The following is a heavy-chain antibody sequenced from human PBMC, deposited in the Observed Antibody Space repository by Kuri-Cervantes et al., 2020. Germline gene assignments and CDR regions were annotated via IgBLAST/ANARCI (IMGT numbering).Heavy chain of an antibody. CDR3: AHRGRSVSDAFDI. D-gene: IGHD1-14*01. J-gene: IGHJ3*02. CDR2: ISYDGSNK. V-gene: IGHV3-30*03. Sequence: GESLKISCAASGFTFSSYGMYWVRQAPGKGLEWVAVISYDGSNKYYADSVKGRFTISRDNSKNTLYLQMNSLRAEDTAVYYCAHRGRSVSDAFDIWGQGTMVTVSS. CDR1: GFTFSSYG.